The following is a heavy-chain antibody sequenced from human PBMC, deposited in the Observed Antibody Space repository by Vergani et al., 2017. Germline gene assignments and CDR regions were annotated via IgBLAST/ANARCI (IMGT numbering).Heavy chain of an antibody. Sequence: QVQLQESGPGLVKPSETLSLTCTVSGGSISSYYWSWIRQPPGKGLEWIGYSYYSGSTNYNPSLKSRVTISVDTSKNQFSLKLSPVTAADTAVYYCARSGYSSSWYPNYYYYGMDVWGQGTTVTVSS. CDR1: GGSISSYY. J-gene: IGHJ6*02. CDR2: SYYSGST. D-gene: IGHD6-13*01. CDR3: ARSGYSSSWYPNYYYYGMDV. V-gene: IGHV4-59*01.